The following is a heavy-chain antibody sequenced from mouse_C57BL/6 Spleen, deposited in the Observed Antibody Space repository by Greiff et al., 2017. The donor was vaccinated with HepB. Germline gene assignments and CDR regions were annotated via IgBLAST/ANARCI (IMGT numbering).Heavy chain of an antibody. CDR2: IHPNSGNT. J-gene: IGHJ3*01. CDR3: ARGEYEGFDY. CDR1: GYTFTSYW. D-gene: IGHD2-3*01. V-gene: IGHV1-64*01. Sequence: QVQLQQPGAELVKPGASVKLSCKASGYTFTSYWMHWVKQRPGQGLEWIGMIHPNSGNTNYNEKFKSKATLTVDKSSSAGYMALSSLTSEDSAVYYYARGEYEGFDYWGQGTLVTVSA.